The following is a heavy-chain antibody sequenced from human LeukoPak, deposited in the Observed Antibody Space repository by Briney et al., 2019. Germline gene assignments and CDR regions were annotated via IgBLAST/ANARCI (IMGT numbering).Heavy chain of an antibody. V-gene: IGHV3-33*06. J-gene: IGHJ3*02. CDR1: GIIFSDFG. CDR3: AKATCSGANCFSNSRDAFDI. CDR2: IWYDGSNK. Sequence: GSLRLSCAASGIIFSDFGMHWVRQAPGKGLEWMAIIWYDGSNKYYADSVKGRFTISRDNSQNTMYLQMNSLRAEDTAVYYCAKATCSGANCFSNSRDAFDIWGQETMVTVSS. D-gene: IGHD2-15*01.